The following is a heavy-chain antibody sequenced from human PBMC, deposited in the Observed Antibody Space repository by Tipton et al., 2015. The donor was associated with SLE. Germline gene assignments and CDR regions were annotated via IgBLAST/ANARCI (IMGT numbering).Heavy chain of an antibody. CDR2: IYHSGST. Sequence: TLSLTCTVSEYSISSGYYWGWIRQPPGKGLEWIGNIYHSGSTYYNPSLESRVTISLDTSKNQFALKLTSVTAADTAVYYCARVGCSNTNCLIRGWDVWGQGTTVTVSS. J-gene: IGHJ6*02. CDR3: ARVGCSNTNCLIRGWDV. D-gene: IGHD2-2*01. V-gene: IGHV4-38-2*02. CDR1: EYSISSGYY.